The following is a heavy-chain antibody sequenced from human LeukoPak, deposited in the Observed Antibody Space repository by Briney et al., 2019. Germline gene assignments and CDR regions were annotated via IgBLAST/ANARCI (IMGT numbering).Heavy chain of an antibody. CDR3: SKSPHRVGESPPDY. CDR2: IIPIFGTA. D-gene: IGHD3-10*01. CDR1: GGTFSSYA. J-gene: IGHJ4*02. Sequence: SVKVSCKASGGTFSSYAISWVRQAPGQGLEWMGGIIPIFGTANYAQKFQGRVTITTDESTSTAYMELSSLRSEDTAVYYCSKSPHRVGESPPDYLGQGTLVTVSS. V-gene: IGHV1-69*05.